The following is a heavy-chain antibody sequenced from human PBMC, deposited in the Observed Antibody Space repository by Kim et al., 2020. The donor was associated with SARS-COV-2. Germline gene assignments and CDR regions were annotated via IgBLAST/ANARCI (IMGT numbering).Heavy chain of an antibody. Sequence: GGSLRLSCAASGFTFSSYAMHWVRQAPGKGLEWVAVISYDGSNKYYADSVKGRFTISRDNSKNTLYLQMNSLRAEDTAVYYCARVTPPFDYWGQGTLVT. CDR3: ARVTPPFDY. V-gene: IGHV3-30*04. J-gene: IGHJ4*02. D-gene: IGHD2-15*01. CDR1: GFTFSSYA. CDR2: ISYDGSNK.